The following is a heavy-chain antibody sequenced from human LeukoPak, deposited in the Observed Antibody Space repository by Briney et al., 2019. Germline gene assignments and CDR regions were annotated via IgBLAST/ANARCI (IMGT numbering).Heavy chain of an antibody. J-gene: IGHJ4*02. CDR2: ISGSGGST. CDR1: GFTFSSYA. Sequence: SGGSLRLSCAASGFTFSSYAMSWVRQAPGKGLEWVSAISGSGGSTYYADSVKGRFTISRDNAKNSLYLQMNSLRAEDTAVYYCARDNYYDYVWGSYPNFDYWGQGTLVTVSS. D-gene: IGHD3-16*02. CDR3: ARDNYYDYVWGSYPNFDY. V-gene: IGHV3-23*01.